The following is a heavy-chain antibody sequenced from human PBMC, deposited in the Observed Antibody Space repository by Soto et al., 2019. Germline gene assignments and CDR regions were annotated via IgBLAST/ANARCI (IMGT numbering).Heavy chain of an antibody. CDR3: AKDKPAAGSQWLVPI. J-gene: IGHJ4*02. CDR2: ISDDGGST. CDR1: GFTFSSCA. D-gene: IGHD6-19*01. V-gene: IGHV3-23*01. Sequence: PGGSLRLSCAASGFTFSSCAMTWVRQAPGMGLQWVSAISDDGGSTYYADSVRVRFTISRDNSKNTLYLQLNSLGAEDTAVYYCAKDKPAAGSQWLVPIWGRGTLVTVSS.